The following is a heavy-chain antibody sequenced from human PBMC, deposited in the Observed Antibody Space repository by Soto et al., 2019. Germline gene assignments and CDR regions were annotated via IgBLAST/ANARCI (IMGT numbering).Heavy chain of an antibody. Sequence: QVQLVQSGAEVKKPGASVKVSCKASGYTFTSYGISWVRQAPGQGLEWMGWISAYNGNTNYAQKLQGRVTMTTDTSTSTAYMELRSVGADDTAVYYCARDRPGAYCGGDCYFEPWGQGTLVTVSS. V-gene: IGHV1-18*01. CDR2: ISAYNGNT. CDR1: GYTFTSYG. CDR3: ARDRPGAYCGGDCYFEP. D-gene: IGHD2-21*02. J-gene: IGHJ4*02.